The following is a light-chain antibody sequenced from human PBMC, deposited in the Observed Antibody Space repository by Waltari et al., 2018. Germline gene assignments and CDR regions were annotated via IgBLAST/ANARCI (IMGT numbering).Light chain of an antibody. CDR2: ATS. Sequence: DIQMTQSPSSLSASVGDRVTITCRASQSISSYLNWFQQKPGKAPKFLIYATSSLQSGVPSRFSGSGSGTDFTLTISSLQPEDFATYYCQQCYSTPYTFGQGTKLEIK. CDR1: QSISSY. V-gene: IGKV1-16*01. J-gene: IGKJ2*01. CDR3: QQCYSTPYT.